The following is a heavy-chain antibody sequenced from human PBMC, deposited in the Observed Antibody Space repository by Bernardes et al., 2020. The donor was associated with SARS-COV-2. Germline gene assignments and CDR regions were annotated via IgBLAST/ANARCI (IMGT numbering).Heavy chain of an antibody. V-gene: IGHV3-9*01. CDR1: GFTFDDYA. J-gene: IGHJ6*02. D-gene: IGHD3-10*01. CDR3: AKDINSDGMDV. Sequence: GGSLRLSCAASGFTFDDYAMHWVRQAPGKGLEWVSGISWNSGSIGYADSVKGRFTISRDNAKNSLYLQMNSLRAEDTALYYCAKDINSDGMDVWGQGTTVTVSS. CDR2: ISWNSGSI.